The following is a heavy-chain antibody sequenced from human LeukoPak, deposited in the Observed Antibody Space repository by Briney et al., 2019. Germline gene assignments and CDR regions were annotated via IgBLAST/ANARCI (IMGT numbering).Heavy chain of an antibody. CDR1: GFTLSSYA. Sequence: GGSLRLSCSASGFTLSSYAMHWVRQAPGKGLEYVSAIRTNGVSTYYADSAKGRFTISRDNSKNTLYLQMSSLRAEDTAMYYCVALGYIWGQGTLVTVSS. D-gene: IGHD3-22*01. J-gene: IGHJ4*02. V-gene: IGHV3-64D*06. CDR2: IRTNGVST. CDR3: VALGYI.